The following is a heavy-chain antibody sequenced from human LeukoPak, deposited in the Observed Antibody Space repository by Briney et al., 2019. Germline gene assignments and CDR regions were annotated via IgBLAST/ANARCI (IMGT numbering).Heavy chain of an antibody. J-gene: IGHJ4*02. CDR2: ISSSSSTM. D-gene: IGHD6-6*01. Sequence: GGSLRLSCAASGFTFSNYGMNWVRQGPGKGLEWVSYISSSSSTMSYADSVKGRFTISRDNAKNSLFLQMNSLRAEDTAVYYCARGGAARPDYWGQGSLVTVSS. CDR3: ARGGAARPDY. CDR1: GFTFSNYG. V-gene: IGHV3-48*01.